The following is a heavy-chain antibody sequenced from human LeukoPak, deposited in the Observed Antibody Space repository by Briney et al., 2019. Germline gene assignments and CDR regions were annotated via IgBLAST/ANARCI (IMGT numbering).Heavy chain of an antibody. CDR2: INHSGST. CDR1: GGSFSGYY. V-gene: IGHV4-34*01. D-gene: IGHD5-24*01. CDR3: ARDGYNSGVY. Sequence: SETLSLTCAVYGGSFSGYYWSWIRQPPGKGLEWIGEINHSGSTNDNPSLKSRVTISVDTSKNQFSLKLSSVTAADTAVYYCARDGYNSGVYWGQGTLVTVSS. J-gene: IGHJ4*02.